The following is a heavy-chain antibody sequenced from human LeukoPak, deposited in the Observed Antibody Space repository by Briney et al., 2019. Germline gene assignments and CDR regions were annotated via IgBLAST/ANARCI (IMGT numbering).Heavy chain of an antibody. CDR1: GFTFSSYS. Sequence: GGSLRLSCAASGFTFSSYSMNWVRQAPGKGLEWVSSITSNGANMYYADSVKGRFTISRDNAKNSLYLRMNSLRAEDTAVYYCAREAYGSGNYPFDYWGQGTLVTVSS. CDR3: AREAYGSGNYPFDY. CDR2: ITSNGANM. J-gene: IGHJ4*02. D-gene: IGHD3-10*01. V-gene: IGHV3-21*01.